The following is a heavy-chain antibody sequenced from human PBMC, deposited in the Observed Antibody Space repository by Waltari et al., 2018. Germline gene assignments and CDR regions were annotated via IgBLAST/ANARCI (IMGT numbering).Heavy chain of an antibody. J-gene: IGHJ4*02. CDR2: IDWDDEK. CDR1: GFSLSTSGMC. Sequence: QVTLRESGPALVNPTQTLPLTCPFSGFSLSTSGMCVSWIRQPQGKALEWLALIDWDDEKDYSTSLKTRLTISKDTSKNQVVLTMTNMDPVDTATYYCARGMATIRYFDYWGQGTLVTVSS. D-gene: IGHD5-12*01. CDR3: ARGMATIRYFDY. V-gene: IGHV2-70*01.